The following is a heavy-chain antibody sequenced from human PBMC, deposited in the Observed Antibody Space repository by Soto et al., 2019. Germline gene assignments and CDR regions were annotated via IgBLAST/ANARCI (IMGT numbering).Heavy chain of an antibody. CDR2: IIPIVGKT. Sequence: QVQLVQSGAEVRKPGSSVKVSCRASGDTFKNYAISWVRQAPGQGLEWMGGIIPIVGKTDYAQTFHGRVTINGAESTYTAHMELRGLRSDDTALYYCATSGYNYGPFDYWGRGLLVTVSS. D-gene: IGHD2-15*01. V-gene: IGHV1-69*01. J-gene: IGHJ4*01. CDR3: ATSGYNYGPFDY. CDR1: GDTFKNYA.